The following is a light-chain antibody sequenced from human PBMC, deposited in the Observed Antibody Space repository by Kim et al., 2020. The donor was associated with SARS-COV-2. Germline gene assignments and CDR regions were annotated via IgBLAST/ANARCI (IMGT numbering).Light chain of an antibody. V-gene: IGLV1-44*01. J-gene: IGLJ1*01. CDR3: AAWDDSLNGQYV. Sequence: ELTQAPSVSGTPGQRVTISCSGSRSNIGTYTVNWYQHLPGTAPKLLIYLDDQRPSGVPNRFSGSKSGTSASLAISGLQSDDEADYYCAAWDDSLNGQYVFGTGTKVTVL. CDR2: LDD. CDR1: RSNIGTYT.